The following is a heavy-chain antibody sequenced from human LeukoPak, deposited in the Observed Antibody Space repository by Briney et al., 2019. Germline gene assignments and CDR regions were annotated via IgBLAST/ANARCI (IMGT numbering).Heavy chain of an antibody. J-gene: IGHJ5*02. CDR1: GYTFTSYD. Sequence: GSVKVSCKASGYTFTSYDINWVRQATGQGLEWMGWMNPNSGNTGYAQKFQGRVTMTRNTSISTAYMELSSLRSEDTAVYYCARGTHFYGSGKNWFDPWGQGTLVTVSS. CDR2: MNPNSGNT. CDR3: ARGTHFYGSGKNWFDP. D-gene: IGHD3-10*01. V-gene: IGHV1-8*01.